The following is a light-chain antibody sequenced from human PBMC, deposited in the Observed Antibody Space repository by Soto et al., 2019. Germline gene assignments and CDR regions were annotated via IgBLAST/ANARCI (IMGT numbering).Light chain of an antibody. V-gene: IGKV1-39*01. Sequence: DIQLTQSPSSLSASVGDRVIITCRASQTISAYLNWYQHKPGKAPKLLIDVATRLQSGVSSRFSGRGSGTDLNLTIKTMQTEDFATYYCEQTYSSPVTFGQVTKVDIK. CDR2: VAT. CDR3: EQTYSSPVT. J-gene: IGKJ1*01. CDR1: QTISAY.